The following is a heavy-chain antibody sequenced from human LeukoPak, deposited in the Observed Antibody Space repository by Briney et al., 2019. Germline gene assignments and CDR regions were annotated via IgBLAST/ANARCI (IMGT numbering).Heavy chain of an antibody. CDR2: ISYDGSNK. D-gene: IGHD6-19*01. J-gene: IGHJ3*02. CDR1: GFTFSSYG. V-gene: IGHV3-30*03. CDR3: ASLAVAGYDAFDI. Sequence: GGSLRLSCAASGFTFSSYGMHWVRQAPGKGLEWVAVISYDGSNKYYADSMKGRFTISRDNSKNTLYLQMNSLRAEDTAVYYCASLAVAGYDAFDIWGQGTMVTVSS.